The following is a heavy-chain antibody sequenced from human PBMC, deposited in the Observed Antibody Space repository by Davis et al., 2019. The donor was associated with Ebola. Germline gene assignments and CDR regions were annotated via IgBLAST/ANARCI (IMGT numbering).Heavy chain of an antibody. J-gene: IGHJ5*02. CDR2: IYYSGST. Sequence: MPSETLSLTCTVSGGSISSYYWSWIRQPPGKGLEWIGYIYYSGSTNYNPSLKSRVTISVDTSKNHFSLKLSSVTAADTAVYYCARHGRMAYYDFWSGYRHNWFDPWGQGTLVTVSS. CDR3: ARHGRMAYYDFWSGYRHNWFDP. D-gene: IGHD3-3*01. V-gene: IGHV4-59*08. CDR1: GGSISSYY.